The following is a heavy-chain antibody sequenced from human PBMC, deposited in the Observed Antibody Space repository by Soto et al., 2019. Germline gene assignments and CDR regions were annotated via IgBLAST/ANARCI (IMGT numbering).Heavy chain of an antibody. CDR1: GFTFSSYA. V-gene: IGHV3-23*01. J-gene: IGHJ4*02. Sequence: GGSLRLSCAASGFTFSSYAMSWVRQAPGKGLEWVSAISGSGGSTYYADSVKGRFTISRDNSKNTLYLQMNSLRAEDTAVYYCAKAYSILMPLILRYNWNSLLLGPFDYWGQGTLVTVSS. D-gene: IGHD1-7*01. CDR2: ISGSGGST. CDR3: AKAYSILMPLILRYNWNSLLLGPFDY.